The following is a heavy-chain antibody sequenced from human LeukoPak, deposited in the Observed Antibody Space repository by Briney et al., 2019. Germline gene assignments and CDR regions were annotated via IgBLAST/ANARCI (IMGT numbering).Heavy chain of an antibody. CDR3: AKEYYYDSSGYYYGPTLFDY. J-gene: IGHJ4*02. CDR1: GFTFSSYA. V-gene: IGHV3-23*01. D-gene: IGHD3-22*01. Sequence: GGSLRLSCAASGFTFSSYAMSWVRQAPGKGLEWVSAISGSGGSTYYADSVKGRFTISRDNSKNTLYLQMNSLRAEDTAVYYCAKEYYYDSSGYYYGPTLFDYWGQGTLVTVSS. CDR2: ISGSGGST.